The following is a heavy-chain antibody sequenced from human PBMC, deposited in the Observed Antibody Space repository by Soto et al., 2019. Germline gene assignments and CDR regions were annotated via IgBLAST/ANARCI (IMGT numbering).Heavy chain of an antibody. CDR2: IYTSGST. V-gene: IGHV4-4*07. CDR1: GGSISSYY. D-gene: IGHD6-13*01. CDR3: ARGPGYSRSWYVGYFDY. J-gene: IGHJ4*02. Sequence: SETLSLTCTVSGGSISSYYWSWIRQPAGKGLEWIGRIYTSGSTNYNPSLKSRVTMSVDTSKNQFSLKLSSVTAADTAVYYCARGPGYSRSWYVGYFDYWGQGTLVTVSS.